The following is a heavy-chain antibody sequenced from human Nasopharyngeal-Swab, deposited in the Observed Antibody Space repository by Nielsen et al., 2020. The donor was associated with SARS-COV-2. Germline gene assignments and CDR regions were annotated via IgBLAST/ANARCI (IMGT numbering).Heavy chain of an antibody. D-gene: IGHD3-3*01. CDR3: AREGIFGVVTGMDV. J-gene: IGHJ6*03. CDR1: GFTFSSYG. CDR2: LLYDGSNK. V-gene: IGHV3-33*01. Sequence: GESLKISCAASGFTFSSYGMHWVRQAPGKGLEWVAVLLYDGSNKYYADSVKGRFTISRDNSKNTLYLQMNSLRAEDTAVYYCAREGIFGVVTGMDVWGKGTTVTVSS.